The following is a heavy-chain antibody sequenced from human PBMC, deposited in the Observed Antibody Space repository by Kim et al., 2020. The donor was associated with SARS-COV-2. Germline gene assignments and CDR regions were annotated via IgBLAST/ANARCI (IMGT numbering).Heavy chain of an antibody. D-gene: IGHD2-21*02. J-gene: IGHJ6*02. Sequence: GGSLRLSCAASGFTFSDYYMSWIRQAPGKGLEWVSYISSSSSYTNYADSVKGRFTISRDNAKNSLYLQMNSLRAEDTAVYYCARAPATGVTGDVWGQGTTVTVSS. CDR1: GFTFSDYY. V-gene: IGHV3-11*06. CDR3: ARAPATGVTGDV. CDR2: ISSSSSYT.